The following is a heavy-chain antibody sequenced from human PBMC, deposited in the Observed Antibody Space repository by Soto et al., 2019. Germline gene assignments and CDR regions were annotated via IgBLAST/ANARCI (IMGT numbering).Heavy chain of an antibody. Sequence: GGSLRLSCASSGFTFSSYAMSWVRQAPGKGLEWVSAISTSGGSTYYADSVKGRFTISRDNSKNTLYLQMNSLRAEDTAVYYCAKDPWTGRRDYGRDYWGRGTLVTVSS. J-gene: IGHJ4*02. CDR3: AKDPWTGRRDYGRDY. CDR1: GFTFSSYA. V-gene: IGHV3-23*01. CDR2: ISTSGGST. D-gene: IGHD4-17*01.